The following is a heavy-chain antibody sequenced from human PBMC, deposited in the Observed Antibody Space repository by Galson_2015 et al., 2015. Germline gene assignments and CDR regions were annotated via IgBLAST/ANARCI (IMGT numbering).Heavy chain of an antibody. CDR2: INHSGST. J-gene: IGHJ5*02. V-gene: IGHV4-34*01. CDR1: GGSFSGYY. CDR3: ARGGGDWGGLDWFDP. Sequence: SETLSLTCAVYGGSFSGYYWSWIRQPPGKGLEWIGEINHSGSTNYNPSLKSRVTISVDTSKNQFSLKLSSVTAADTAVYYCARGGGDWGGLDWFDPWGQGTLVTVSS. D-gene: IGHD2-21*02.